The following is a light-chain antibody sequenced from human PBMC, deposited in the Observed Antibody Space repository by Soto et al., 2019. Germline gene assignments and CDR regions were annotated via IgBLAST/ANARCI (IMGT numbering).Light chain of an antibody. J-gene: IGLJ3*02. CDR2: DVY. CDR3: CSYAGSSTWV. V-gene: IGLV2-11*01. CDR1: TSDVGGYNY. Sequence: QSALTQPRSVSGSPGQSVSISCTGTTSDVGGYNYVSWYQHHPGKAPKLIIYDVYRRPSGVPDRFSGSKSGDTASLTISGLQAEDEADYYCCSYAGSSTWVFGGGTKPTVL.